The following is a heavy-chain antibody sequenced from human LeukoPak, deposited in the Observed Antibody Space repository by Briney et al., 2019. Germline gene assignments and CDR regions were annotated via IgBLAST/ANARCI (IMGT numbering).Heavy chain of an antibody. D-gene: IGHD6-6*01. V-gene: IGHV3-74*01. Sequence: PGGSLRLSCAASGFTFSDYWMHWVRQVPGKGLVWVSRIKGDGSETNYADSVKGRFTISRDNSKNTLYLQMNSLRAEDTAVYYCARARSIAAPSGYWGQGTLVTVSS. CDR3: ARARSIAAPSGY. CDR2: IKGDGSET. J-gene: IGHJ4*02. CDR1: GFTFSDYW.